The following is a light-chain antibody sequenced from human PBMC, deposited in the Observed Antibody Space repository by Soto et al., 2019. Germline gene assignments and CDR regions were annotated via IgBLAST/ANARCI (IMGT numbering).Light chain of an antibody. CDR2: GAS. CDR3: QQYGRSPCT. CDR1: QSITSGY. J-gene: IGKJ3*01. V-gene: IGKV3-20*01. Sequence: EIVLTQSPGTLSLSPGERATLSCRASQSITSGYLAWYQQKPGQAPRLLIHGASNRATGIPDRFSGSGSGTEFTLTISRLEPEDFAVFYCQQYGRSPCTFGPGTKVDIK.